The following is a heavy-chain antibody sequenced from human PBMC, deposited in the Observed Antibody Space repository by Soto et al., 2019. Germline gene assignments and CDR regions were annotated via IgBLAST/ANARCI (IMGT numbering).Heavy chain of an antibody. Sequence: ASVKVSCKASGYTFTSYGISWVRQAPGQGLEWMGWISAYNGNTNYAQKLQGRVTMTTDTSTSTAYMELRSLRSDDTAVYYCARPVTAMVGWYYYYGMDVWGQGTTVTVSS. CDR3: ARPVTAMVGWYYYYGMDV. J-gene: IGHJ6*02. D-gene: IGHD5-18*01. CDR1: GYTFTSYG. V-gene: IGHV1-18*04. CDR2: ISAYNGNT.